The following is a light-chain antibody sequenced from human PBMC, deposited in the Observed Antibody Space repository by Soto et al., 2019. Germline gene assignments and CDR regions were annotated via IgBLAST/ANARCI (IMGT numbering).Light chain of an antibody. CDR1: SSDVGGYNY. J-gene: IGLJ2*01. CDR3: SSYAGSNNLV. CDR2: EVS. Sequence: QSALTQPPSASGSPGQSVTISCTGTSSDVGGYNYVSWYQQYPGKAPKVMIYEVSKRPSGVPDRFSGSKSGNTASLTVSGLQADDEADYYCSSYAGSNNLVFGGGTSSPS. V-gene: IGLV2-8*01.